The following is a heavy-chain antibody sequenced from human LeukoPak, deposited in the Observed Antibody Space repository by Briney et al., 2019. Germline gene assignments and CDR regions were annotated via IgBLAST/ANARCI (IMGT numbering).Heavy chain of an antibody. CDR1: GGSISSGGYY. J-gene: IGHJ4*02. D-gene: IGHD5-12*01. Sequence: SETLSLTCTVSGGSISSGGYYWSWIRQHPGKGLEWIGYVYYSGSTNYNPSLKSRVTISVDTSKNQFSLRLSSVTAADTAVYYCARDKGGHGYFDYWGQGTLVTVSS. CDR3: ARDKGGHGYFDY. V-gene: IGHV4-61*08. CDR2: VYYSGST.